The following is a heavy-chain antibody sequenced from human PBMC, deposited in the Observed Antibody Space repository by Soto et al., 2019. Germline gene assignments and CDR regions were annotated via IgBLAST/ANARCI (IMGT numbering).Heavy chain of an antibody. Sequence: QVQLVQSGAEVREPGASVRVSCKASGYTFINYDISWVRQATGQGVEWMGWMNPGSGKTGYANKFQGRVTVTRDASTSTAQLELSSLTSEDTAVYYCARMASAGTLNWFDPWGQGTLVTVSS. CDR2: MNPGSGKT. D-gene: IGHD6-13*01. CDR1: GYTFINYD. J-gene: IGHJ5*02. CDR3: ARMASAGTLNWFDP. V-gene: IGHV1-8*02.